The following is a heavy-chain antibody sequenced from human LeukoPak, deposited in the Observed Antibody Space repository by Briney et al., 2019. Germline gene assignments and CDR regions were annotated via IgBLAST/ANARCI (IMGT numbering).Heavy chain of an antibody. CDR3: ARDFSYWSTREWYYFDF. Sequence: ASVKVSCKASGYTFNGYYMHWVRQAPGQGPEWMGWINPNSGGTNYAQQFQGRGTMTRDTSINTAYMELSRLTPDDTAVYYCARDFSYWSTREWYYFDFWGQGTLVTVSS. CDR1: GYTFNGYY. CDR2: INPNSGGT. J-gene: IGHJ4*02. V-gene: IGHV1-2*02. D-gene: IGHD3-3*01.